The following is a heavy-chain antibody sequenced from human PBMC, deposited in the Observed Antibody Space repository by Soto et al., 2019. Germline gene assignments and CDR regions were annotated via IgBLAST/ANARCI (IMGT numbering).Heavy chain of an antibody. CDR2: IIPISGTT. Sequence: QVQLVQSGAEVKKPGSSVKVSCKASGGTFSTHAIIWVRQAPGHGLEWMGGIIPISGTTYYTQKFQGRVTITADEPTSTAFMDLSSLKSEDTAVFYWARGYCSGGNCYSGMDVWGQGTMVTVSS. CDR1: GGTFSTHA. J-gene: IGHJ6*02. CDR3: ARGYCSGGNCYSGMDV. V-gene: IGHV1-69*01. D-gene: IGHD2-15*01.